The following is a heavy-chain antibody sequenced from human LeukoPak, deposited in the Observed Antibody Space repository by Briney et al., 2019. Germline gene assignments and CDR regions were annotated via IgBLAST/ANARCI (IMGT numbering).Heavy chain of an antibody. V-gene: IGHV4-4*02. CDR2: IYHSGST. CDR1: GGSISSSNW. J-gene: IGHJ6*03. Sequence: RPSETLSLTCAVSGGSISSSNWWSWVRQPPGKWLERIGEIYHSGSTNYNPSLKSRVTISVDKSKNQFSLKLSSVTAADTAVYYCARWRNYYDSSGYQHDYYMDVWGKGTTVTVSS. CDR3: ARWRNYYDSSGYQHDYYMDV. D-gene: IGHD3-22*01.